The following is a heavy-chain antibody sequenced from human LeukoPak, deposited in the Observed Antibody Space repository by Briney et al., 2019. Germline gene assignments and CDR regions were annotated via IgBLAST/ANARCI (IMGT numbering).Heavy chain of an antibody. V-gene: IGHV4-61*01. J-gene: IGHJ3*02. Sequence: SETLSLTCTVSGGSISSSSYYWSWIRQPPGKGLEWIGYIYYSGSTNYNPSLKSRVTISVDTSKNQFSLKLSSVTAADTAVYYCARVTYDFWSGYPGAFDIWGQGTMVTVSS. CDR2: IYYSGST. CDR3: ARVTYDFWSGYPGAFDI. CDR1: GGSISSSSYY. D-gene: IGHD3-3*01.